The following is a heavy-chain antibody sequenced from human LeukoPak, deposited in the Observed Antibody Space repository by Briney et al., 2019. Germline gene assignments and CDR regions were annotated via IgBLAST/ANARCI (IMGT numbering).Heavy chain of an antibody. CDR1: GFTLSSYW. J-gene: IGHJ4*02. CDR2: INGDGSRT. D-gene: IGHD3-22*01. V-gene: IGHV3-74*01. Sequence: GGSLRLSCAASGFTLSSYWMHWVRQALGKGLVWVSRINGDGSRTAYADFVKGRFTISRDNAKNTLYLQMNSLRAEDTAVYYCARDPDLSGYSFFDSWGQGTLVTVSS. CDR3: ARDPDLSGYSFFDS.